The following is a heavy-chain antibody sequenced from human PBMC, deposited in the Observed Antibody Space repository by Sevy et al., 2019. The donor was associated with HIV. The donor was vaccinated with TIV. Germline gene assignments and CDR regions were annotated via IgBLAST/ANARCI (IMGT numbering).Heavy chain of an antibody. Sequence: GGSLRLSCAASGFSFSSYAMSWVRQAPGKGLEWVSGISGSGITTYYADSVKGRFTISRDNSKNTLHLQMNGLGAEETAVYYWARVAGSGTYYSGDFDYWGQGTLVTVSS. J-gene: IGHJ4*02. CDR3: ARVAGSGTYYSGDFDY. D-gene: IGHD3-10*01. CDR1: GFSFSSYA. V-gene: IGHV3-23*01. CDR2: ISGSGITT.